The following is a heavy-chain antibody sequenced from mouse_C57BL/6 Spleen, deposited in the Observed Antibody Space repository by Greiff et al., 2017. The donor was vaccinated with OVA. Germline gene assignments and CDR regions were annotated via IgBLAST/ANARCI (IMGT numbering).Heavy chain of an antibody. D-gene: IGHD1-1*01. CDR3: ASATVKEDYFDF. CDR2: IDPNDSET. J-gene: IGHJ2*01. CDR1: GYTFTSYW. Sequence: VQLQHSGAELVRPGSSVKLSCKASGYTFTSYWMHWVKQRPIKGLAWIGNIDPNDSETHYNHKLQDKATLTVEKSYSTAYMQLSSLTSEDSAVYYGASATVKEDYFDFWGQGTTLTVSS. V-gene: IGHV1-52*01.